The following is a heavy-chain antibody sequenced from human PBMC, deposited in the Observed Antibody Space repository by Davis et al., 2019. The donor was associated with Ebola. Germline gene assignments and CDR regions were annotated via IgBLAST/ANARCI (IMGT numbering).Heavy chain of an antibody. J-gene: IGHJ4*02. CDR1: GASASSGSYY. Sequence: SETLSLTCTVSGASASSGSYYWSRIRQPPGKGLEWIGEINHSGSTNYNPSPKSRVTISVDTSKNQFSLKLSSVTAADTAVYYCARSSGSYYGLKRWGQGTLVTVSS. D-gene: IGHD1-26*01. CDR2: INHSGST. CDR3: ARSSGSYYGLKR. V-gene: IGHV4-39*07.